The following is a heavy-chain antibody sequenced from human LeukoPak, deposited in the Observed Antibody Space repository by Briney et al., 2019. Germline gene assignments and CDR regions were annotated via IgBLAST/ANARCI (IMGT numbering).Heavy chain of an antibody. CDR3: ASSAVAVTPLDY. CDR2: ISYDGSNK. J-gene: IGHJ4*02. V-gene: IGHV3-30-3*01. CDR1: GFTFSSYA. Sequence: GRSLRLSCAASGFTFSSYAMHWVRQAPGKGLEWVAVISYDGSNKYYADSVKGRFTISRDNSKNTLYLQMNSLRAEDTAVYYCASSAVAVTPLDYGAQGTLATVS. D-gene: IGHD6-19*01.